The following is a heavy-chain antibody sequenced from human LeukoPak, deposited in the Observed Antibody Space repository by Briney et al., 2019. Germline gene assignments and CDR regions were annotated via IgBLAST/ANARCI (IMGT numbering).Heavy chain of an antibody. Sequence: GSLRLSCAASGFTFSDYYMSWIRQPPGKGLEWIGSIYYSGSTYYNPSLTSRVTISVDTSKKQFSLKLSSVTAADTAVYYCARSILYYYDRSARGTFDIWGPGTIVTVS. V-gene: IGHV4-38-2*01. J-gene: IGHJ3*02. CDR3: ARSILYYYDRSARGTFDI. CDR2: IYYSGST. CDR1: GFTFSDYY. D-gene: IGHD3-22*01.